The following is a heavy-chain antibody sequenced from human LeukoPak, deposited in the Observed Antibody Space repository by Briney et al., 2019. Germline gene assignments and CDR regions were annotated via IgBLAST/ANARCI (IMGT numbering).Heavy chain of an antibody. CDR3: AKRDSSGN. CDR2: ISSSGNST. CDR1: GFTFSNYA. Sequence: GGFLRLSCAASGFTFSNYAVLWVRQARGKGLAWVSGISSSGNSTYYADSVKGRFTISRDNSKNTLYLQMNSLRAEETAVYYCAKRDSSGNWGQGTLVTVSS. V-gene: IGHV3-23*01. D-gene: IGHD6-25*01. J-gene: IGHJ4*02.